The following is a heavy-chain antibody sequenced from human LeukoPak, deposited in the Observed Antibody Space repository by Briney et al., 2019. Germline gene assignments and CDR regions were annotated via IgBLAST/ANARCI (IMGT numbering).Heavy chain of an antibody. J-gene: IGHJ6*03. CDR2: IYPGDSDT. CDR3: ATCLDRGYSGYRPPLYMDV. D-gene: IGHD5-12*01. Sequence: GESLKISCKGSGYSFTSYWIGWVRQMPGKGLEWMGIIYPGDSDTRYSPSFQGQVTISADKSISTAYLQWSSLKASDTAMYYCATCLDRGYSGYRPPLYMDVWGKGTTVTVSS. V-gene: IGHV5-51*01. CDR1: GYSFTSYW.